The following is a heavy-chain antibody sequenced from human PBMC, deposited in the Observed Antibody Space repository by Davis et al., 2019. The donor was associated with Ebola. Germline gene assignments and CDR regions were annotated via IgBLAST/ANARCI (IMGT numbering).Heavy chain of an antibody. D-gene: IGHD2-15*01. J-gene: IGHJ5*02. V-gene: IGHV3-23*01. CDR2: ISGSGGDT. Sequence: GESLKISCTGSGFTFTNYAMSWVRQAPGKGLEWVSSISGSGGDTNYPDSVKGRFTISRDNSKNTLYLQMNSLRAEDTATYYCAKKKQYCGGGTCYGQDAVENFFDTWGQGTLVTVSS. CDR3: AKKKQYCGGGTCYGQDAVENFFDT. CDR1: GFTFTNYA.